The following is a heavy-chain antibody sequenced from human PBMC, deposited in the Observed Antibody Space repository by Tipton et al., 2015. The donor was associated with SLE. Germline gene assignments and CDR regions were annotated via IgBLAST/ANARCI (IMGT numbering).Heavy chain of an antibody. D-gene: IGHD2-21*01. CDR3: ARAGGGDSNWFDP. Sequence: TLSLTCTVSGGSIRSSRHFWGWIRQPPGKGLEWIGVLYYSGNTYYNPSLKSRVTISLDPPKNQFSLKLTSVTAADTAMYYCARAGGGDSNWFDPWGQGTLVTVSS. J-gene: IGHJ5*02. CDR2: LYYSGNT. CDR1: GGSIRSSRHF. V-gene: IGHV4-39*07.